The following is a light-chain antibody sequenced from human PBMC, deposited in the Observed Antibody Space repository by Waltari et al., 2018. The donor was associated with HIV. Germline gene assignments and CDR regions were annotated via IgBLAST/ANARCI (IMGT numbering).Light chain of an antibody. CDR2: SAS. CDR1: QGISTL. V-gene: IGKV1-12*01. CDR3: QQANSFPVT. Sequence: CQGISTLLAWYQQKLGKAPKLLIYSASTLQSVVPSRFSGSGSGTDFTLTISGLQPEDLATYYCQQANSFPVTFGPGTKVEIK. J-gene: IGKJ3*01.